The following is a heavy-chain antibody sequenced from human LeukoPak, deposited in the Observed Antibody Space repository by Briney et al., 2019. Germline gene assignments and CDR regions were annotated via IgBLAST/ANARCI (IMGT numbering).Heavy chain of an antibody. CDR3: ARGAVAGHFDY. CDR1: GHTFTSYY. CDR2: INPSGGST. D-gene: IGHD6-19*01. V-gene: IGHV1-46*01. Sequence: GASVKVSCKASGHTFTSYYMHWVRQAPGQGLEWMGIINPSGGSTSYAQRFQGRVTMTRDTSTSTVYMELSSLRSEDTAVYYCARGAVAGHFDYWGQGTLVTVSS. J-gene: IGHJ4*02.